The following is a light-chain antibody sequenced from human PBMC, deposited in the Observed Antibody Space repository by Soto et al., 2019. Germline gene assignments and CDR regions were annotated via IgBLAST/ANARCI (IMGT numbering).Light chain of an antibody. CDR2: ATS. J-gene: IGKJ1*01. V-gene: IGKV3-15*01. CDR3: LQYNSWPRGT. Sequence: EIEMTQSPATLSVSPGERVALSCRASQRINNNLAWYQQKPGQAPRLLISATSTRATGIPARFSGSGSGTEFTLTISSLQSEDFAVYYCLQYNSWPRGTFGQGTKVDI. CDR1: QRINNN.